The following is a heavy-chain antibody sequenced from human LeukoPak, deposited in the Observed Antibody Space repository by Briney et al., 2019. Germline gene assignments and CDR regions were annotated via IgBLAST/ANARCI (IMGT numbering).Heavy chain of an antibody. Sequence: ASETLSLTCTVSGGSISSSSYYWGWIRQPPGKGLEWIGSICYSGSTYYNPSLKSRVTISVDTSKNQFSLKLSSVTAADTAVYYCASDLEGRWLPYDAFDIWGQGTMVTVSS. V-gene: IGHV4-39*07. D-gene: IGHD5-24*01. CDR1: GGSISSSSYY. CDR2: ICYSGST. J-gene: IGHJ3*02. CDR3: ASDLEGRWLPYDAFDI.